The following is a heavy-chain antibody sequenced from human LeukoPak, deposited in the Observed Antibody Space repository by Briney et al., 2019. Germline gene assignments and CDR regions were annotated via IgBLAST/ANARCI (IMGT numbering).Heavy chain of an antibody. D-gene: IGHD3-16*02. Sequence: ASVKXXCKASGYTFTGYYMHWVRQAPGQGLEWMGRINPNSGGTNYAQKFQGRVTMTRDTSISTAYMELSRLRSDDTAVYYCARERHDYVWGSYRYSIDYWGQGTLVTVSS. J-gene: IGHJ4*02. CDR2: INPNSGGT. V-gene: IGHV1-2*06. CDR1: GYTFTGYY. CDR3: ARERHDYVWGSYRYSIDY.